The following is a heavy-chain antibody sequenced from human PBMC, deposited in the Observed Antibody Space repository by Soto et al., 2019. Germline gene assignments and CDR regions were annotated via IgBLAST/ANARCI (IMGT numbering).Heavy chain of an antibody. CDR3: AKDEFSAAAGPYYYYGMDV. D-gene: IGHD6-13*01. Sequence: GGSLRLSCAVSGFTFDDNAMHWVRQAPEKGLEWVSGINWKSDIGYADSVKGRFTISRDNAENSLYLQMNSLRAEDTALYYCAKDEFSAAAGPYYYYGMDVWGQGTAVTVSS. CDR2: INWKSDI. V-gene: IGHV3-9*01. CDR1: GFTFDDNA. J-gene: IGHJ6*02.